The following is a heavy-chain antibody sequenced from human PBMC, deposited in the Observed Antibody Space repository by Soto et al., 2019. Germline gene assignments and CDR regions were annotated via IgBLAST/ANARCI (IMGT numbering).Heavy chain of an antibody. CDR3: ATDLNNGIAAAGTNYYYYYGMDV. CDR1: GYTLTELS. J-gene: IGHJ6*02. CDR2: FDPEDGET. Sequence: GASVKVSCKVSGYTLTELSMHWVRQAPGKGLEWMGGFDPEDGETIYAQKFQGRVTMTEDTSTDTAYMELSSLRSEDTAVYYCATDLNNGIAAAGTNYYYYYGMDVWGQGTTVTAP. V-gene: IGHV1-24*01. D-gene: IGHD6-13*01.